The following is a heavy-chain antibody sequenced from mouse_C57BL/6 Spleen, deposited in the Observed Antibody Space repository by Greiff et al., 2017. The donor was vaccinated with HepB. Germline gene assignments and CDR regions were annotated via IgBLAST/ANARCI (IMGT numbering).Heavy chain of an antibody. Sequence: EVQLQQSGPELVKPGASVKISCKASGYSFTGYYMNWVKQSPEKSLEWIGEINPSTGGTTYNQKFKAKATLTVDKSSSTADMQLKSLTSEDSAVYYCARGGSSYKWYFDVWGTGTTVTVSS. V-gene: IGHV1-42*01. D-gene: IGHD1-1*01. CDR2: INPSTGGT. CDR1: GYSFTGYY. CDR3: ARGGSSYKWYFDV. J-gene: IGHJ1*03.